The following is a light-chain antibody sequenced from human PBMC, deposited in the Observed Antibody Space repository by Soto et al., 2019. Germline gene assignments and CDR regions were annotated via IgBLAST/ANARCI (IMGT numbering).Light chain of an antibody. CDR2: GAS. J-gene: IGKJ1*01. CDR1: QSANAN. Sequence: EVVMTQSPATLSVSPGERATLSCRASQSANANLAWYQKSPGQATRLLIHGASNRATGIPARFSGSGFGTEFILTVTSLQSEDFAVYYCQQYNTWLWTFGQGTKV. V-gene: IGKV3-15*01. CDR3: QQYNTWLWT.